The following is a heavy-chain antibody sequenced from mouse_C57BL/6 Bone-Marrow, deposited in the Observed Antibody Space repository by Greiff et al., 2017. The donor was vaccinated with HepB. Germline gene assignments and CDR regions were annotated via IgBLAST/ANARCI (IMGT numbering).Heavy chain of an antibody. Sequence: VQLKQSGPELVKPGDSVKISCKASGYSFTGYFMNWVMQSHGKSLEWIGRINPYNGDTFYNQKFKGKATLTVDKSSSTAHMELRSLTSEDSAVYYCARFYYGSSPDYWGQGTTLTVSS. CDR1: GYSFTGYF. V-gene: IGHV1-20*01. CDR2: INPYNGDT. CDR3: ARFYYGSSPDY. D-gene: IGHD1-1*01. J-gene: IGHJ2*01.